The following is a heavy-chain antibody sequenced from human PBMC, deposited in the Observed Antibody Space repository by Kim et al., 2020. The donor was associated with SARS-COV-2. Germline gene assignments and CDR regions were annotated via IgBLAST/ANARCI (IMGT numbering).Heavy chain of an antibody. CDR3: GRGLGHCSGGGCSL. CDR2: INPNTGGT. D-gene: IGHD2-15*01. CDR1: GYRFTDYW. V-gene: IGHV1-2*02. J-gene: IGHJ4*02. Sequence: ASVKVSCKASGYRFTDYWLYWVRQAPGQGLEWMGWINPNTGGTNYAQKFQDRVTVTRDTSISTAYMELNSLRFDDTAVYYCGRGLGHCSGGGCSLWGQGTLVTVSS.